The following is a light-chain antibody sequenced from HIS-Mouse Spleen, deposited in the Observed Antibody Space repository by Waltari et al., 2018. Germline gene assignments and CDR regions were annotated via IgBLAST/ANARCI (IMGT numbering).Light chain of an antibody. V-gene: IGLV2-23*03. J-gene: IGLJ2*01. CDR2: EGS. Sequence: QSALTQPASVSESPGQSITISCTGTSSDVGSYHLVPWYQQPPGKAPKLMIYEGSKRPSGVSNRFSGSKSGNTASLTISGLQAEDEADYYCCSYAGSSTFVVVFGGGTKLTVL. CDR3: CSYAGSSTFVVV. CDR1: SSDVGSYHL.